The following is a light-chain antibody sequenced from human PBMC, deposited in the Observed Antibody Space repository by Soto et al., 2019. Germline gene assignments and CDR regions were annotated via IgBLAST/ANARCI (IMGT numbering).Light chain of an antibody. CDR2: EVN. V-gene: IGLV2-14*01. J-gene: IGLJ2*01. CDR3: NSYTSNNTLV. CDR1: SSDVGDYKF. Sequence: QSALTQPASVSGSLGQSIPISCSGTSSDVGDYKFVSWYQQHPGKAPKLIIYEVNNRPSGVSNRFSGSKSGNTASLTISGLQAEDEADYYCNSYTSNNTLVFGGGTKLTVL.